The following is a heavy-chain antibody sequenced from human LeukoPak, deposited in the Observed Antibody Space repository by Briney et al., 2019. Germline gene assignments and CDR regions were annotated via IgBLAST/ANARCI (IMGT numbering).Heavy chain of an antibody. J-gene: IGHJ4*02. D-gene: IGHD3-22*01. CDR2: IIPIFGVA. Sequence: SVKVSCQASGGTFSRYAISWVRQAPGQGLEWMGRIIPIFGVANYAQKFQGRVTITADKSTSTAYMELSSLRSEDTAVYYCARVRYYDSSGYTSQLDYWGQGTLVTVSS. V-gene: IGHV1-69*04. CDR1: GGTFSRYA. CDR3: ARVRYYDSSGYTSQLDY.